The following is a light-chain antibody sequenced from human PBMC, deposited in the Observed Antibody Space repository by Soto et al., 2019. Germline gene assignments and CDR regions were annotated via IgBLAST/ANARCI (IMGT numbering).Light chain of an antibody. V-gene: IGKV3-20*01. CDR1: QSVSTNY. Sequence: EIVLTQSPGTLSLSPGDRATLSCRASQSVSTNYLAWYQQKPGQAPTLLMHSTSTRATGIPDRFSGSRSGTDFTLTISRLEAEDFAVYYCQQSGSSPGTFGQGTRLEIK. CDR2: STS. CDR3: QQSGSSPGT. J-gene: IGKJ2*01.